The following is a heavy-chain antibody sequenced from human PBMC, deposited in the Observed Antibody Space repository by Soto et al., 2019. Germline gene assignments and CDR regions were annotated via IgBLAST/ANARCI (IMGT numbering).Heavy chain of an antibody. D-gene: IGHD4-4*01. Sequence: ASVKVSCKASGYGFTSYDIFWVRQAAGQGLEWMGWMNPDSANTGYTQQFQGRVTMTRNTSISTAYMELSSLRSEDTAVYYCARGRSVYNNGAMAYYGMDVWGQGTTVTVSS. J-gene: IGHJ6*02. CDR2: MNPDSANT. CDR3: ARGRSVYNNGAMAYYGMDV. CDR1: GYGFTSYD. V-gene: IGHV1-8*01.